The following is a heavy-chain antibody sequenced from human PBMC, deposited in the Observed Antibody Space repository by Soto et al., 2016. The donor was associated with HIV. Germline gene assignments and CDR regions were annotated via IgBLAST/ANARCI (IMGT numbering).Heavy chain of an antibody. V-gene: IGHV3-23*01. J-gene: IGHJ4*02. CDR1: GFTFSSYA. CDR2: ISGSGGST. CDR3: AKESHYDILTGYYEAVDY. D-gene: IGHD3-9*01. Sequence: EVQLLESGGGLVQPGGSLRLSCAASGFTFSSYAMSWVRQAPGKGLEWVSAISGSGGSTYYADSVKGRFTISRDNSKNTLYLQMNSLRAEDTAVYYCAKESHYDILTGYYEAVDYWGQGTLVTVSS.